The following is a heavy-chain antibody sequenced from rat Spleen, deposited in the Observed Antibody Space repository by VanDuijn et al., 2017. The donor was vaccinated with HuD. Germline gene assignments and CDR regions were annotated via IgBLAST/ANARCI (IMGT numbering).Heavy chain of an antibody. V-gene: IGHV3-3*01. CDR1: GYSITSNY. D-gene: IGHD1-12*02. CDR3: ARSEGTHYYLPCAD. Sequence: EVQLQESGPGRVKPSQSLSLTCSVTGYSITSNYWGWIRKFPGNKLEWMGYINSAGNTNYNPSLKSQISISRDTSKNQFFLQVNSLSPEDTATYYCARSEGTHYYLPCADWGQGSLVTVSS. J-gene: IGHJ3*01. CDR2: INSAGNT.